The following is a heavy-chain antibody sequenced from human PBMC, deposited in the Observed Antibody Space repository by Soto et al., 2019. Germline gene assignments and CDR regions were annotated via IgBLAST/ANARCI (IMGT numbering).Heavy chain of an antibody. V-gene: IGHV3-30-3*01. Sequence: QVQLVESGGRVVQPGGSLRLSCAASGFMFSRYAIHWVRQAPGKGLEWVAVISKDGSVNYYADSVRGRFSISRDKSKNMVYLEMNGMRDDDTAVFYCARSRSGAVPDSFGYWGQGTLVTVSS. CDR1: GFMFSRYA. CDR3: ARSRSGAVPDSFGY. D-gene: IGHD3-3*01. J-gene: IGHJ1*01. CDR2: ISKDGSVN.